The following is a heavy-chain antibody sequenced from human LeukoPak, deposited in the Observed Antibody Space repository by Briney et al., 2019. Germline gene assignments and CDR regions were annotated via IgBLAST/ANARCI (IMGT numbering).Heavy chain of an antibody. Sequence: GASVKVSCKASGYTFTSYGISWVRPAPGQGLEWMGWISAYNGNTNYAQKLQGRVTMTTDTSTSTAYMELRSLRSDDTAVYYCARQRGPGDPDAFDIWGQGTMVTVSS. CDR3: ARQRGPGDPDAFDI. V-gene: IGHV1-18*01. CDR1: GYTFTSYG. CDR2: ISAYNGNT. J-gene: IGHJ3*02. D-gene: IGHD4-17*01.